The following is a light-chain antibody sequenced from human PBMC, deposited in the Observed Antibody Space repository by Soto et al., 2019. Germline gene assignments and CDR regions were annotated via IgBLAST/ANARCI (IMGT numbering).Light chain of an antibody. CDR1: QPISSW. J-gene: IGKJ1*01. CDR3: QQNYGTPGT. V-gene: IGKV1-39*01. CDR2: GAN. Sequence: DIQMTQSPPTLSASVGDRVTITCRASQPISSWLAWYHQRPGTAPKVLIFGANSLQSGVPSRFSGSGSGTEFTLTISSLQPEDFATYYCQQNYGTPGTFGQGTKVDI.